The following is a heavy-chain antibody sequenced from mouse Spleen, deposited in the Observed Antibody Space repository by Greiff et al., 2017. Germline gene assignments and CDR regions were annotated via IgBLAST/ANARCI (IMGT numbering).Heavy chain of an antibody. CDR1: GYSITSGYY. J-gene: IGHJ3*01. CDR3: ARGMITPWFAY. V-gene: IGHV3-6*01. Sequence: DVKLQESGPGLVKPSQSLSLTCSVTGYSITSGYYWNWIRQFPGNKLEWMGYISYDGSNNYNPSLKNRISITRDTSKNQFFLKLNSVTTEDTATYYCARGMITPWFAYWGQGTLVTVSA. D-gene: IGHD2-4*01. CDR2: ISYDGSN.